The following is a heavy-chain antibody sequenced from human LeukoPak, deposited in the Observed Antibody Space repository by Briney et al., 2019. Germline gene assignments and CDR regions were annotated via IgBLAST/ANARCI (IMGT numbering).Heavy chain of an antibody. J-gene: IGHJ4*02. CDR2: ISSSSNYI. V-gene: IGHV3-21*01. Sequence: GGSLRLSCAASGFTFNNYCMNWVRQAPGKGLEWVSSISSSSNYIYYADSVKGRFTVSRDNAKNSLYLQMNSLRAEDMAVYYCARDLTDDFRSGYHFDYWGQETLVTVSS. CDR1: GFTFNNYC. D-gene: IGHD3-3*01. CDR3: ARDLTDDFRSGYHFDY.